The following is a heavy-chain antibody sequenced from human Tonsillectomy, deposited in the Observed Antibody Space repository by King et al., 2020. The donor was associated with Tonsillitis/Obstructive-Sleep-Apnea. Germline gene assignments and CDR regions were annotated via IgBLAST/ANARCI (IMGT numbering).Heavy chain of an antibody. J-gene: IGHJ4*02. CDR1: GGSISSYY. Sequence: QLQESGPGLVKPSETLSLTCTVSGGSISSYYWSWIRQPPGKGLEWVGYIYYSGSTNYNPSLKSRVTISVDTSKNQFSLKLSSVTAAATAVYYCARSPPLYCSGGSCYEGEDYWGQGTLLSVSS. CDR2: IYYSGST. CDR3: ARSPPLYCSGGSCYEGEDY. V-gene: IGHV4-59*01. D-gene: IGHD2-15*01.